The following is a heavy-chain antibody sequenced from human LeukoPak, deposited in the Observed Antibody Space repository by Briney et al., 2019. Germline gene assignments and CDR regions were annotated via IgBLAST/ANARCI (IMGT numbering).Heavy chain of an antibody. D-gene: IGHD2-15*01. J-gene: IGHJ5*02. V-gene: IGHV4-38-2*02. Sequence: SETLSLTCTVSGYSISSGYYWGWIRQPPGKGLEWIGSIYHSGSTYYNPSLKSRVTISVDTSKNQFSLKLSSVTAADTAVYYCARGTVVAPNRWFDPWGQGTLVTVSS. CDR1: GYSISSGYY. CDR2: IYHSGST. CDR3: ARGTVVAPNRWFDP.